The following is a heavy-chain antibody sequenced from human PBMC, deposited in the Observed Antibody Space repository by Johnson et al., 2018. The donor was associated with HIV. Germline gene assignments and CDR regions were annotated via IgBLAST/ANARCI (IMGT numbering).Heavy chain of an antibody. CDR1: GFTFSSYW. Sequence: VQLVESGGGLVKPGGSLRLSCAASGFTFSSYWMHWVRQAPGKGLVWVSRINSDGSSTSYADYVKGRFTISRDNAKNTLFLQMNSLRAEDTGVYYCVRRFYDSSAFDIWGQGTLVTVSS. D-gene: IGHD3-22*01. CDR3: VRRFYDSSAFDI. J-gene: IGHJ3*02. V-gene: IGHV3-74*02. CDR2: INSDGSST.